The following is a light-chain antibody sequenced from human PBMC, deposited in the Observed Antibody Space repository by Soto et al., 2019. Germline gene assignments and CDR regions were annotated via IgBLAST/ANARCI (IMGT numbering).Light chain of an antibody. CDR2: FDD. V-gene: IGLV1-36*01. Sequence: QSVLTQPPSVSAAPRQRVTISCSGSSSNIGNNAVNWYQQLPGKAPKLLIYFDDLLPSGVSDRFSGSKSGTSASLAISGLQSEDEADYYCTTWDDSLNGPKVFGGGTKLTVL. CDR1: SSNIGNNA. CDR3: TTWDDSLNGPKV. J-gene: IGLJ3*02.